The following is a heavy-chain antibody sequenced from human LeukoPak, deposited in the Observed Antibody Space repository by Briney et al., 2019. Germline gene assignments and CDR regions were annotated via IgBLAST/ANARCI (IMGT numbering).Heavy chain of an antibody. CDR2: IIPIFGTA. CDR1: GYTFTSYG. V-gene: IGHV1-69*13. D-gene: IGHD3-3*01. Sequence: SVKVSCKASGYTFTSYGISWVRQAPGQGLEWMGGIIPIFGTANYAQKFQGRVTITADESTSTAYMELSSLRSEDTAVYYCARVLLSYYDFWSGYYHHNWFDPWGQGTLVTVSS. CDR3: ARVLLSYYDFWSGYYHHNWFDP. J-gene: IGHJ5*02.